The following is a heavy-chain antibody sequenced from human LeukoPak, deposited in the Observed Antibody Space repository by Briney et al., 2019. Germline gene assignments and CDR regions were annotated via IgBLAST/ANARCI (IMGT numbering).Heavy chain of an antibody. CDR2: ISSSSNYI. D-gene: IGHD6-19*01. CDR1: GFTFSTCS. CDR3: AREPGDSSGWSE. V-gene: IGHV3-21*01. Sequence: GGSLRLSCAASGFTFSTCSMNWVRQAPGKGLEWVSSISSSSNYIYYADSVKGRFTISRDNAKNSLYLQMNSLRAEDTAVYYCAREPGDSSGWSEWGQGTLVTVSS. J-gene: IGHJ4*02.